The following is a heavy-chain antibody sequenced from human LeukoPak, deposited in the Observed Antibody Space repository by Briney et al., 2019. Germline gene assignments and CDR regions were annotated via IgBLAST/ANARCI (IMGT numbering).Heavy chain of an antibody. Sequence: PSETLSLTCTVSGGSISRSSYYWGWIRQPPGKGLEWIGSIYYSGTTYYNPSLKSRVTMSVDTSKDQFSLRLSSVTAADTAVYYCATNAGHCSSTSCSWFDPWGQGTLVTVSS. CDR2: IYYSGTT. D-gene: IGHD2-2*01. J-gene: IGHJ5*02. CDR3: ATNAGHCSSTSCSWFDP. CDR1: GGSISRSSYY. V-gene: IGHV4-39*01.